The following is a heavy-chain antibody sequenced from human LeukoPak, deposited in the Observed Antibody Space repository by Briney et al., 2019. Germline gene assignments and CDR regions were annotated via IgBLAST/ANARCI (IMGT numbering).Heavy chain of an antibody. J-gene: IGHJ3*02. CDR2: IHPGDSDT. CDR3: GRHQHSGSYGAFDI. V-gene: IGHV5-51*01. CDR1: GYTFTAYW. D-gene: IGHD1-26*01. Sequence: GESLQISCQGSGYTFTAYWIGWVRQMPGKGLEWVGIIHPGDSDTRYSPSFQGQVTISADKSITTAYLQWSSLKASDTATYYCGRHQHSGSYGAFDIWGQGTMVTVSS.